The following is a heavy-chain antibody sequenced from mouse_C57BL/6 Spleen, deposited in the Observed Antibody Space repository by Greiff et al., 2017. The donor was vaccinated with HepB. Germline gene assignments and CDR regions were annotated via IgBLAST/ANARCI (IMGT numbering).Heavy chain of an antibody. CDR3: SKSAYDYYGSRSWYFDV. V-gene: IGHV1-81*01. Sequence: QVQLQQSGAELARPGASVKLSCKASGYTFTSYGISWVKQRTGQGLEWIGEIYPRSGNTYYNEKFKGKATLTADKSSSTAYMELRSLTSEDSAVYFWSKSAYDYYGSRSWYFDVWGTGTTVTVSS. CDR2: IYPRSGNT. CDR1: GYTFTSYG. D-gene: IGHD1-1*01. J-gene: IGHJ1*03.